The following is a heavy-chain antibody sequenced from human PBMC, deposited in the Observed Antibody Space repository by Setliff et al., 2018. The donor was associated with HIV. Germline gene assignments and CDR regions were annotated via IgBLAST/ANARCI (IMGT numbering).Heavy chain of an antibody. CDR1: GFTFSRYG. CDR2: ISYDGSKK. CDR3: ARDSPLSHFDY. Sequence: LRLSCAASGFTFSRYGMHWVRQAPGKGLEWVAFISYDGSKKYDADFVKGRFTISRDSSKNTLYLQMNSLRTDDTAVYYCARDSPLSHFDYWGQGILVTVSS. J-gene: IGHJ4*02. V-gene: IGHV3-30*04.